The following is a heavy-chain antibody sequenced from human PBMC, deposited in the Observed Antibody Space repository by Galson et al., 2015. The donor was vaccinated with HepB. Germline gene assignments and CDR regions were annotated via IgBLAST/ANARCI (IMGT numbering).Heavy chain of an antibody. V-gene: IGHV3-30-3*01. D-gene: IGHD3-3*01. CDR1: GFTLSGYI. CDR3: ARDKNRSGYPYYYMDV. CDR2: ISYDGTKE. J-gene: IGHJ6*03. Sequence: SLRLSCAASGFTLSGYIMHWVRQAPGKGLEWVALISYDGTKEYNADSVKGRFTISRDDSRNTLYLQMNSLRAEDRAVYYCARDKNRSGYPYYYMDVWGKGTSVTVSS.